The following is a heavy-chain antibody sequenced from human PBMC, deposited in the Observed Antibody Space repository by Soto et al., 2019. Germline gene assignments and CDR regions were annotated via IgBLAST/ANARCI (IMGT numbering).Heavy chain of an antibody. CDR2: IYYSGST. CDR1: GGSISSGGYY. J-gene: IGHJ4*02. CDR3: ARGAASLWFGELLSQAYYFDY. V-gene: IGHV4-31*03. D-gene: IGHD3-10*01. Sequence: PSETLSLTCTVSGGSISSGGYYWSWIRQHPGKGLEWIGYIYYSGSTYYNPSLKSRVTISVDTSKNQFSLKLSSVTAADTAVYYCARGAASLWFGELLSQAYYFDYWGQGTPVTVSS.